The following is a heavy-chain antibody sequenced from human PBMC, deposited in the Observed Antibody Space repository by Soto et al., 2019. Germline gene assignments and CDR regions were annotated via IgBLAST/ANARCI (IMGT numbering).Heavy chain of an antibody. J-gene: IGHJ4*02. CDR3: ARPHAPSVSYGDPYFDY. CDR2: ISYDGSNK. V-gene: IGHV3-30*03. D-gene: IGHD4-17*01. Sequence: GGSLRLSCAASGFTFSSYGMHWVRQAPGKGLEWVAVISYDGSNKYYADSVKGRFTISRDNSKNTLYLQMNSLRAEDTAVYYCARPHAPSVSYGDPYFDYWGQGTLLT. CDR1: GFTFSSYG.